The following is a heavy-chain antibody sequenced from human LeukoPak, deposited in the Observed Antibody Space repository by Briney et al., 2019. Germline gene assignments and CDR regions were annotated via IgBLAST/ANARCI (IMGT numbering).Heavy chain of an antibody. Sequence: GGSLRLSCAASGFTFSSYWMNWARQAPGKGLEWVASINHNGNVNYYVDSVKGRFTISRDNAKNSLYLQMNSLRAEDTALYYCAREVSEGFDFWGQGTLVTVSS. CDR1: GFTFSSYW. D-gene: IGHD3-22*01. CDR3: AREVSEGFDF. V-gene: IGHV3-7*01. J-gene: IGHJ4*02. CDR2: INHNGNVN.